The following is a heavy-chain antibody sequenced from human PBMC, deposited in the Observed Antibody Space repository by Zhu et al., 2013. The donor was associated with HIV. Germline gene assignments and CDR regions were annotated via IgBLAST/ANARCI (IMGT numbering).Heavy chain of an antibody. Sequence: QVQLVQSGAEVKKPGASVKVSCKASGYTFTSYGISWVRQAPGQGLEWMGWISAYNGNTNYAQKLQGRVTMTTDTSTSTAYMELRSLRSDDTAVYYCARRGQARYYYGSGDTWYFDLWGRGTLVTVSS. V-gene: IGHV1-18*01. CDR3: ARRGQARYYYGSGDTWYFDL. CDR1: GYTFTSYG. D-gene: IGHD3-10*01. J-gene: IGHJ2*01. CDR2: ISAYNGNT.